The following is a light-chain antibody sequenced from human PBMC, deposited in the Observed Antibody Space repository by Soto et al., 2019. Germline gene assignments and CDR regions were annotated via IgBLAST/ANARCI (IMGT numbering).Light chain of an antibody. J-gene: IGKJ5*01. CDR1: QSVTTW. CDR2: AAS. Sequence: DIQMTQSPSTLSASVVDRVAITCRASQSVTTWLAWYQQKPGTAPRLLIHAASSLNTGVPSRFSGSGAGTEFTLTISGLLPEDFAAYHCQQLYTLPFTFGQGTRLEIK. CDR3: QQLYTLPFT. V-gene: IGKV1-5*01.